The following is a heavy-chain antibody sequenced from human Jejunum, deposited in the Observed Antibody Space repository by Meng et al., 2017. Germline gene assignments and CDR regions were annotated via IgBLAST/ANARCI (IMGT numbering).Heavy chain of an antibody. CDR3: AREPGGQGAADY. J-gene: IGHJ4*02. V-gene: IGHV1-18*01. D-gene: IGHD1-26*01. Sequence: VQLVQSGIEVKKPGASVKPSCKASGYIFTSYGISWMRQAPGQRLEWLGWISPYNGDTDYAQRLQGRVTLTTDTSTTTAYMELRSLRSDDTAVYFCAREPGGQGAADYWGQGTLVTVSS. CDR2: ISPYNGDT. CDR1: GYIFTSYG.